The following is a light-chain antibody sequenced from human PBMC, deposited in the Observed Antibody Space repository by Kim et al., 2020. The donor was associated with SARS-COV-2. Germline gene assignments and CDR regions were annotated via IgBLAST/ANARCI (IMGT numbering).Light chain of an antibody. V-gene: IGKV3-20*01. CDR3: QQYADSTVT. CDR1: QSISNRD. Sequence: SPGERASLSCRASQSISNRDLVWDQEKAGQAPRLLIYGASTRATGVPDRFSGSGSGTDFTLSISRLEPEDFAVYYCQQYADSTVTFGQGTKVDIK. CDR2: GAS. J-gene: IGKJ1*01.